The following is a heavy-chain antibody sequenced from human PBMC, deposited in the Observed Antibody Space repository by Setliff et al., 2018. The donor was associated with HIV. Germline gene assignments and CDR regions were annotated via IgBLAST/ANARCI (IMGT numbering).Heavy chain of an antibody. CDR1: GYTFTAYG. D-gene: IGHD6-19*01. CDR2: ISTYSDET. J-gene: IGHJ6*02. V-gene: IGHV1-18*01. CDR3: ARLGSGWSDSYYYAMDI. Sequence: ASVKVSCKPSGYTFTAYGLSWVRQAPGQGLEWMGWISTYSDETSYAQKLQGRVTMTTDTSTSTAYMELRRLRSDDTAVYFCARLGSGWSDSYYYAMDIWGQGTTVTVSS.